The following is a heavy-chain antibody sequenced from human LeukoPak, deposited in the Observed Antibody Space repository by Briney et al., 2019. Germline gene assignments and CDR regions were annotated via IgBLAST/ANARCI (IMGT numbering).Heavy chain of an antibody. Sequence: GGSRRLSCAASGFTLSSYSMNWVRQAPGKGLDWVSSISSSSSYIYYADSVKGRFTISRDNAKNSLYLQMNSLRAEDTAVYYCARGEDYYDSSGYYFDYWGQGTLVTVSS. V-gene: IGHV3-21*01. D-gene: IGHD3-22*01. CDR3: ARGEDYYDSSGYYFDY. CDR1: GFTLSSYS. J-gene: IGHJ4*02. CDR2: ISSSSSYI.